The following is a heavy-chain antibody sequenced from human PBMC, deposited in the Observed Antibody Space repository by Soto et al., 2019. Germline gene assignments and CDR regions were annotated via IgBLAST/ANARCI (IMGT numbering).Heavy chain of an antibody. D-gene: IGHD1-7*01. Sequence: PGESLKISCASSGFTFRWFGMNWVRQAPGKGLEWVARISNDGSNEYYVDSVKGRFTISRDNSKNTLYLQMNSLRAEDTGVYYCAKDPRLELRGVDSWGQGTQVTVSS. J-gene: IGHJ4*02. V-gene: IGHV3-30*18. CDR2: ISNDGSNE. CDR1: GFTFRWFG. CDR3: AKDPRLELRGVDS.